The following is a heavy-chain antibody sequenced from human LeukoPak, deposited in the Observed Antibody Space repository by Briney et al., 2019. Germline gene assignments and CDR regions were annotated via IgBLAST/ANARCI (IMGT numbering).Heavy chain of an antibody. D-gene: IGHD3-22*01. Sequence: SETLSLTCAVYGGSFSGYYWSWIRQPPGKGLEWIGEVSHSGITNYNPSLKSRVTISVDTSKNQFSLKLSSVTAADTAVYYCARDYYDSSGYYFAGFDPWGQGTLVTVSS. CDR2: VSHSGIT. CDR3: ARDYYDSSGYYFAGFDP. V-gene: IGHV4-34*01. J-gene: IGHJ5*02. CDR1: GGSFSGYY.